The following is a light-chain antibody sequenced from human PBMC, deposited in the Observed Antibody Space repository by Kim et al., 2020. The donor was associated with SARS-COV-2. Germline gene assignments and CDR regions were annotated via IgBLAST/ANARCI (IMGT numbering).Light chain of an antibody. V-gene: IGKV3-11*01. J-gene: IGKJ4*01. CDR3: QQRINWPLT. CDR2: DAS. Sequence: EIVLTQSPATLSLSPGERATLSCRASQSVSSYLAWYQQKPGQAPRLLIYDASNRATGIPARFSGSGSETDFTLTISSLEPEDFVVYYCQQRINWPLTFGGGTKVDIK. CDR1: QSVSSY.